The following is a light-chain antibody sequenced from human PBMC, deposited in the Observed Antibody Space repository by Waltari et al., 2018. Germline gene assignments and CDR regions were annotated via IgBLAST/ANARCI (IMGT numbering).Light chain of an antibody. Sequence: SYDLTQPPSVSVSPGQTASITCSGDKLGDKYVSWYQQKPGQSPVLVIYYDTKWPSGIPDRFSGSNSGNTATLTISGTQAVDEADYYCQAWDTNTPVLFGGGTKLTVL. V-gene: IGLV3-1*01. CDR1: KLGDKY. CDR2: YDT. CDR3: QAWDTNTPVL. J-gene: IGLJ2*01.